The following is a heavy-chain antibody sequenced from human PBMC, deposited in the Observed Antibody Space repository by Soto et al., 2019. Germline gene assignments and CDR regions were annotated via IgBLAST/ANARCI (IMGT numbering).Heavy chain of an antibody. V-gene: IGHV1-46*01. CDR3: ARDKGDSSGWYFLYYYGMDV. D-gene: IGHD6-19*01. CDR2: INPSDGST. J-gene: IGHJ6*02. Sequence: GASVKVFCKASGYTFTSYYMHWVRQAPGQGLEWMGMINPSDGSTSYAQKLQGRVTMTTDTSTSTAYMQLRSLRSDDTAVYYCARDKGDSSGWYFLYYYGMDVWGQGTTVNVSS. CDR1: GYTFTSYY.